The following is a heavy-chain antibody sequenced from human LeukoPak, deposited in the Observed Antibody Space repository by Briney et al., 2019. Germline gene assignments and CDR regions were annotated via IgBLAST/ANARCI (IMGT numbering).Heavy chain of an antibody. J-gene: IGHJ4*02. D-gene: IGHD1-7*01. Sequence: SETLSLTCAVSGYSISSGYYWGWIRQPPGKGLEWIGYIYYSGSTNYNPSLKSRVTISVDTSKNQFSLKLSSVTAADTAVYYCARGEWNYEFDYWGQGTLVTVSS. V-gene: IGHV4-38-2*01. CDR2: IYYSGST. CDR1: GYSISSGYY. CDR3: ARGEWNYEFDY.